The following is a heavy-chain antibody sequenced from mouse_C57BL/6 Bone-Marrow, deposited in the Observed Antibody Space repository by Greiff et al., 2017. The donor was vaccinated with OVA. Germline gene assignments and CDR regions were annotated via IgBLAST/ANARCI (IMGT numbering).Heavy chain of an antibody. V-gene: IGHV14-3*01. CDR3: ARGGDY. J-gene: IGHJ4*01. CDR1: GFTIKNTY. CDR2: IDPANGNT. Sequence: VQLQQSVAELVRPGASVKLSCTASGFTIKNTYMPWVKQRPEPGLEWIGRIDPANGNTKYAQKFKGKAPITAAPSSNTAYLQRSSLTSDDTAIYYCARGGDYWGQGTAVTVSS.